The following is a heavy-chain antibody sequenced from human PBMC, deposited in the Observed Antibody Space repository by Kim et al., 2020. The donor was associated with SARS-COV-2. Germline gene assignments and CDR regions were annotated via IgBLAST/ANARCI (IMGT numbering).Heavy chain of an antibody. CDR3: ARSGGGVAAAGMGY. V-gene: IGHV4-34*01. D-gene: IGHD6-13*01. J-gene: IGHJ4*02. Sequence: NPALKSRVTISVDTSKNQFSLKLSSVTAADTAVYYFARSGGGVAAAGMGYWGQGTLVTVSS.